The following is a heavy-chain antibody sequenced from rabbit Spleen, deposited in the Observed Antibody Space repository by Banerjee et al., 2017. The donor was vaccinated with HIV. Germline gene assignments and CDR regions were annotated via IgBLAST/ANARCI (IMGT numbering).Heavy chain of an antibody. V-gene: IGHV1S45*01. J-gene: IGHJ4*01. D-gene: IGHD4-1*01. Sequence: QEQLEESGGDLVKPEGSLTLTCTASGFSFSSSYFMCWVRQAPGKGLEWIGCIYTGSSGNTYYATWAKGQFTISKTSSTTVTLQMTSLTAADTATYFCARETSSGWGIVSFYFSLWGPGTLVTVS. CDR1: GFSFSSSYF. CDR2: IYTGSSGNT. CDR3: ARETSSGWGIVSFYFSL.